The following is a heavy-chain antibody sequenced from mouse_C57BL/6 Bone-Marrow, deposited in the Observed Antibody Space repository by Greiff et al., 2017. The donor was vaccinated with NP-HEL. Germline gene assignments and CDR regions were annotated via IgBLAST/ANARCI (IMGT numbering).Heavy chain of an antibody. CDR1: GYTFTDYN. V-gene: IGHV1-18*01. CDR3: ARGGYDYGSIYYAMDY. CDR2: INPYNGGT. J-gene: IGHJ4*01. Sequence: EVKLMESGPELVKPGASVKIPCKASGYTFTDYNMDWVKQSHGKSLEWIGDINPYNGGTIYNQKFKGKATLNVDKSSSTPYMGLRSLTSEDTAVYYCARGGYDYGSIYYAMDYWGQGTSVTVSS. D-gene: IGHD1-1*01.